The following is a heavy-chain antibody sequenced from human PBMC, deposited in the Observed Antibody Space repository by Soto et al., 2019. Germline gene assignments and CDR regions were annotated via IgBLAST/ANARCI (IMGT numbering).Heavy chain of an antibody. D-gene: IGHD6-13*01. V-gene: IGHV3-7*01. CDR3: ARDGAAAGTPEGFDY. J-gene: IGHJ4*02. CDR1: GFTFSSYW. Sequence: GGSLRLSCAASGFTFSSYWMSWVRQAPGKGLEWVANIKQDGSEKYYVDSVKGRFTISRDNAKNSLYLQMNSLRGEDTAVYYCARDGAAAGTPEGFDYWGQGTLVTVSS. CDR2: IKQDGSEK.